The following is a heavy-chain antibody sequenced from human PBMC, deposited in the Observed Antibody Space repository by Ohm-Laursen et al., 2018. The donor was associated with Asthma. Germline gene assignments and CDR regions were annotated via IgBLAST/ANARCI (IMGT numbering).Heavy chain of an antibody. V-gene: IGHV3-30*03. J-gene: IGHJ4*02. CDR2: LSYDGHNK. CDR1: GFIFSDYD. CDR3: VRGSWYGSTSDAY. D-gene: IGHD6-19*01. Sequence: SLRLSCAASGFIFSDYDMHWVRQAPGKGLEWLAILSYDGHNKHYAESLRGRFFISGDSSENTVELQMNSLRGEDTAVYYCVRGSWYGSTSDAYWGQGTLVTVSS.